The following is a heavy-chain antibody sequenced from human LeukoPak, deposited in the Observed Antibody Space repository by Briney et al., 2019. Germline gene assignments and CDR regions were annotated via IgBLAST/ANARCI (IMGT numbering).Heavy chain of an antibody. V-gene: IGHV1-58*01. CDR1: GFTFTNSA. J-gene: IGHJ4*02. CDR2: IVVGSGNT. Sequence: AASVKVSCKASGFTFTNSAVQWVRQARGQRLEWIGWIVVGSGNTNYAQKFQERVTITRDMSTSTAYMELSSLRSEDTAVYYCAADLYWAMVTRGFDYWGQGTQVTVSS. CDR3: AADLYWAMVTRGFDY. D-gene: IGHD5-18*01.